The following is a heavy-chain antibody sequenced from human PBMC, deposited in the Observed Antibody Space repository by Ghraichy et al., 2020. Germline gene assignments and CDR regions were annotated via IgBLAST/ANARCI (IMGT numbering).Heavy chain of an antibody. CDR1: GFTFSRFG. D-gene: IGHD6-19*01. J-gene: IGHJ6*02. V-gene: IGHV3-30*18. CDR2: ISYDGSNK. Sequence: GGSLRLSCVGSGFTFSRFGMHWVRQATGKGLEWVALISYDGSNKYYADSVKGRFSISRENSKKTLYLQISSLRPEDTAVYYCAKAEHSTGWYNVHDYNYGMDVWGQGTTVTVSS. CDR3: AKAEHSTGWYNVHDYNYGMDV.